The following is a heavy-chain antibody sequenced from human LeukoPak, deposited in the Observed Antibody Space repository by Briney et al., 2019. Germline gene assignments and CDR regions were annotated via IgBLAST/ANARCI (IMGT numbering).Heavy chain of an antibody. J-gene: IGHJ5*02. CDR2: IYYSGIT. Sequence: SETLSLTCTVSGGSISSSSYYWGWIRQPPGKGLEWIGSIYYSGITYYNPSLKSRVTISVDTSKNQFSLKLSSVTAADTGVYYCARDPDRAAQQLVNRWFDPWGQGTLVTVSS. V-gene: IGHV4-39*07. CDR1: GGSISSSSYY. CDR3: ARDPDRAAQQLVNRWFDP. D-gene: IGHD6-13*01.